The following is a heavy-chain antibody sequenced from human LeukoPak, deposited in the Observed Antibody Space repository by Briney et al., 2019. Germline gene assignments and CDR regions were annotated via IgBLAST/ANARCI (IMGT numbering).Heavy chain of an antibody. Sequence: PGGSLRLSCAASGFTFSSYGMHWVRQAPGKGLEWVAVISYDGSNKYYADSVKGRFTISRDNSKNTLYLQMNSLRAEDTAVYYCAKDSGYDYYFDYWGQGTLVTVSS. CDR1: GFTFSSYG. D-gene: IGHD5-12*01. J-gene: IGHJ4*02. V-gene: IGHV3-30*18. CDR2: ISYDGSNK. CDR3: AKDSGYDYYFDY.